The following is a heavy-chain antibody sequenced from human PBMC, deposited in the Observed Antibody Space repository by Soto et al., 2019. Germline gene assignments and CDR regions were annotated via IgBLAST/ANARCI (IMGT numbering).Heavy chain of an antibody. D-gene: IGHD6-19*01. CDR2: IYPGDSDT. CDR1: GYSFTSYW. V-gene: IGHV5-51*01. J-gene: IGHJ4*02. CDR3: AIQHPLDSSAWYN. Sequence: PGESLKISCKGSGYSFTSYWISWVRQMPGKGLEWMGTIYPGDSDTRYSPSFQGQVTFSVDKSINTAYLHWTSLKASDTAIYYCAIQHPLDSSAWYNWGQGTLVTVSS.